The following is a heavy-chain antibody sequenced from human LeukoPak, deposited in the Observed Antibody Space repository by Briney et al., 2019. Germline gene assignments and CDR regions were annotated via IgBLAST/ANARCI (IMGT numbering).Heavy chain of an antibody. CDR1: GFTFSSYA. CDR3: ARDPSIVAPYGSGSFVDY. CDR2: ISHDGSNK. Sequence: GRSLRLSCAASGFTFSSYAMHWVRQAPGKGLEWVAVISHDGSNKYYADSVKGRFTISRDNSKNTLYLQMNSLRAEDTAVYYCARDPSIVAPYGSGSFVDYWGQGTLVTVSS. J-gene: IGHJ4*02. D-gene: IGHD3-10*01. V-gene: IGHV3-30-3*01.